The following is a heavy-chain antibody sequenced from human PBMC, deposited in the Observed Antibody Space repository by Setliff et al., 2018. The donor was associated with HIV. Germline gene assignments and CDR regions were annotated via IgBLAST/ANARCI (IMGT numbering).Heavy chain of an antibody. V-gene: IGHV4-4*02. CDR3: ASAVGSSSWLRALDY. Sequence: PSETLSLTCAVSGDSISSSNWWNWVRQPPGKGLEWIGEIYHSGSTNYNPSLKSRVTISVDKSKNQFSLKLTSVTAADTAVYYRASAVGSSSWLRALDYWGQGTLVTVSS. J-gene: IGHJ4*02. D-gene: IGHD6-13*01. CDR1: GDSISSSNW. CDR2: IYHSGST.